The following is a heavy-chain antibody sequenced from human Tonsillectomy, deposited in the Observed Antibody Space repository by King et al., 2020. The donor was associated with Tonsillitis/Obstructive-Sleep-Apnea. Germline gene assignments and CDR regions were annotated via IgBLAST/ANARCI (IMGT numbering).Heavy chain of an antibody. CDR2: ISGSGDST. D-gene: IGHD3-16*01. V-gene: IGHV3-23*04. J-gene: IGHJ3*02. CDR3: AIHTRRRGRGSLNPAVFDI. CDR1: GFTFSSYA. Sequence: VQLVESGGGLVQPGGSLRLSCAASGFTFSSYAMTWVRQAPGKGLQWVSAISGSGDSTYYTDSVKGRFTISRDNSKNTLYLQMNSLRAEDTAVYSCAIHTRRRGRGSLNPAVFDIWGQGTIVTVSS.